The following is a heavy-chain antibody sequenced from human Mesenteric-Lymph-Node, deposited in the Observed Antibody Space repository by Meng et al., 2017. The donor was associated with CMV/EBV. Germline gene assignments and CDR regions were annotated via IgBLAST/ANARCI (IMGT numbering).Heavy chain of an antibody. CDR2: AFYRSKWYY. D-gene: IGHD7-27*01. Sequence: SGDSVSSNTAAWSWIRQSPARGLEWLGRAFYRSKWYYDYPLSLRSRVTINADTSKNQFSLQLKSVTPEDTAVYFCARDPDWGWLDFWGQGTLVTVSS. V-gene: IGHV6-1*01. CDR1: GDSVSSNTAA. CDR3: ARDPDWGWLDF. J-gene: IGHJ4*02.